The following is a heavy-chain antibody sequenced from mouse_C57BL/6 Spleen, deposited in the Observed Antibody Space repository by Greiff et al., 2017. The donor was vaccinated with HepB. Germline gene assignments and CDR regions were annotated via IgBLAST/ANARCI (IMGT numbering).Heavy chain of an antibody. V-gene: IGHV5-15*01. Sequence: EVQLVESGGGLVQPGGSLKLSCAASGFTFSDYGMAWVRQAPRKGPEWVAFISNLAYSIYYADTVTGRFPISRENAKNTLYLEMSSLRSEDTAMYYCARHDDYGLDYWGQGTTLTVSS. D-gene: IGHD2-4*01. J-gene: IGHJ2*01. CDR1: GFTFSDYG. CDR2: ISNLAYSI. CDR3: ARHDDYGLDY.